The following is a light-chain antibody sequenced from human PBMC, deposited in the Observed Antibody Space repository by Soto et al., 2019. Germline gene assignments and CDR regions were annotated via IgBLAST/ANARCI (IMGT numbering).Light chain of an antibody. Sequence: EVVMTQSKATLSVSPGERVTLSCRASQSVRSNLAWYQQKPGQSPRLLIYGASTRATGIPARFSGSGSGTEFTLTISSLQSEDFAVYYCQQYHEWPITFGQGTRLEI. V-gene: IGKV3-15*01. CDR1: QSVRSN. J-gene: IGKJ5*01. CDR2: GAS. CDR3: QQYHEWPIT.